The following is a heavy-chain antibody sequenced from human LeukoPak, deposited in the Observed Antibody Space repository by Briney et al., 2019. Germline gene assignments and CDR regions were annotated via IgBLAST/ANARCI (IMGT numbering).Heavy chain of an antibody. V-gene: IGHV3-15*01. Sequence: GGSLRLSCAASGFSFSSYGMHWVRQAPGKGLEWVGRIKKKGDGGTTDYAAPVKGRFTISRDDSKNMLYLEMNNLKIEDTAVYYCTTVTMVRDYDYWGQGTLVTVSS. CDR3: TTVTMVRDYDY. J-gene: IGHJ4*02. D-gene: IGHD3-10*01. CDR2: IKKKGDGGTT. CDR1: GFSFSSYG.